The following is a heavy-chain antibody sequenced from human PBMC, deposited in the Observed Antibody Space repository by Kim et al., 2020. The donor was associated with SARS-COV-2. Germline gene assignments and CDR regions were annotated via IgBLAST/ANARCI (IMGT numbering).Heavy chain of an antibody. D-gene: IGHD3-9*01. CDR1: GYTFTSYA. V-gene: IGHV1-3*01. CDR2: INAGNGNT. CDR3: ARDHGILTGYYYPRFDY. Sequence: ASVKVSCKASGYTFTSYAMHWVRQAPGQRLEWMGWINAGNGNTKYSQKFQGRVTITRDTSASTAYMELSSLRSEDTAVYYCARDHGILTGYYYPRFDYWGQGTLVTVSS. J-gene: IGHJ4*02.